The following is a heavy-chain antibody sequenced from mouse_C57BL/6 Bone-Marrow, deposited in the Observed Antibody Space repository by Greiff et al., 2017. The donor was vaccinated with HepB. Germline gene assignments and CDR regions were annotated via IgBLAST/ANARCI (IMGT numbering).Heavy chain of an antibody. D-gene: IGHD1-1*01. CDR2: IDPSDSYT. V-gene: IGHV1-50*01. CDR3: ARIDYGSSYWYFDV. J-gene: IGHJ1*03. CDR1: GYTFTSYW. Sequence: QVQLQQSGAELVKPGDSVKLSCKASGYTFTSYWMQWVKQRPGQGLEWIGEIDPSDSYTNYNQKFKGKATLTVDKSSSTAYMQLSSLTSEDSAVYYCARIDYGSSYWYFDVWGTGTTVTVSS.